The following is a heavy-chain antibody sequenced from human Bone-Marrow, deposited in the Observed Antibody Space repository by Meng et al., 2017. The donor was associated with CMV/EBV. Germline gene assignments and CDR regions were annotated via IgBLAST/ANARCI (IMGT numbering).Heavy chain of an antibody. D-gene: IGHD2-8*01. CDR3: AQGAMVYAYYYYYGMAV. V-gene: IGHV1-2*02. Sequence: ASVKVSCKASGYTFTGYYMHWVRQAPGQGLEWMGWINPNSGGTNYAQKFQGRVTMTRDTSISTAYMELSSLRSEDTAVYYCAQGAMVYAYYYYYGMAVWGQGTTVTVSS. J-gene: IGHJ6*02. CDR1: GYTFTGYY. CDR2: INPNSGGT.